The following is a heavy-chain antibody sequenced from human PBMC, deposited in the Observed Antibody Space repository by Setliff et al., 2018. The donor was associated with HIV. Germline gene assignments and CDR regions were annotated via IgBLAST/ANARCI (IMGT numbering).Heavy chain of an antibody. J-gene: IGHJ4*02. Sequence: ASEKVSCKASGYTFTKYGISWVRQAPGQGLEWMGWINTHNGNTNYAQKFQGRVTMTTDTSTSTAYMELRNLRSDDTAVYYCVRDTGGVVTTKNSHFDYWGQGTLVTVSS. CDR3: VRDTGGVVTTKNSHFDY. CDR2: INTHNGNT. V-gene: IGHV1-18*01. D-gene: IGHD2-15*01. CDR1: GYTFTKYG.